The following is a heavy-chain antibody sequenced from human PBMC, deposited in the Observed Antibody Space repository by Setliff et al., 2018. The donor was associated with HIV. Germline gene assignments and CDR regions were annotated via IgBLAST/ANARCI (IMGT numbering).Heavy chain of an antibody. CDR3: ARLATTYYYDSSAYYHPV. CDR1: GGSFSGYY. Sequence: SETLSLTCAVYGGSFSGYYWSWIRQPPGKGLEWIGEINHSGSTNYNPSLKSRVTISVDTSKNQFSLKLSSVTAADTAVFYCARLATTYYYDSSAYYHPVWGQGTLVTSPQ. D-gene: IGHD3-22*01. J-gene: IGHJ4*02. V-gene: IGHV4-34*01. CDR2: INHSGST.